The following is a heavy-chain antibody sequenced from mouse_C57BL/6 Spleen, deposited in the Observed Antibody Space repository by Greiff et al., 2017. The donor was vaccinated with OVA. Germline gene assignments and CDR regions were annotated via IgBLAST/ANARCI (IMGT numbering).Heavy chain of an antibody. D-gene: IGHD3-2*02. Sequence: VQLQQSGAELVRPGTSVKMSCKASGYTFTNYWIGWAKQRPGHGLEWIGDIYPGGGYTNYNEKFKGKATLTVDKSSSTAYMLLSSLTSEDSAVYFCARQTAQASFAYWGQGTLVTVSA. V-gene: IGHV1-63*01. CDR2: IYPGGGYT. J-gene: IGHJ3*01. CDR1: GYTFTNYW. CDR3: ARQTAQASFAY.